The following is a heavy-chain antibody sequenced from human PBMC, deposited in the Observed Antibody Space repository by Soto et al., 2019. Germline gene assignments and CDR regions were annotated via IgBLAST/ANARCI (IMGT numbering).Heavy chain of an antibody. CDR1: GFTFSSYE. CDR3: ARERGETWIQLWPD. J-gene: IGHJ4*02. CDR2: ISSSGSTI. D-gene: IGHD5-18*01. Sequence: EVQLVESGGGLVQPGGSLRLSCAASGFTFSSYEMNWVRQAPGKGLEWVSYISSSGSTIYYADSVKGRFTISRDNAKNSLYLQMNSLRAEDTAVYYCARERGETWIQLWPDWGQGTLVTVSS. V-gene: IGHV3-48*03.